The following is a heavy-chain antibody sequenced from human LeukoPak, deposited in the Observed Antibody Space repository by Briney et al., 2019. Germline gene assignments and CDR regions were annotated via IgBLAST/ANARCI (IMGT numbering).Heavy chain of an antibody. CDR3: ASYRYTDAFDI. D-gene: IGHD3-16*02. J-gene: IGHJ3*02. CDR1: GGSISSGSYY. CDR2: IYTSGST. V-gene: IGHV4-61*02. Sequence: SETLSLTCTVSGGSISSGSYYWSWIRQPAGKGLEWIGRIYTSGSTNYNPSLKSRVTISVDTSKNQFSLKLSSVTAADTAVYYCASYRYTDAFDIWGQGTMVTVSS.